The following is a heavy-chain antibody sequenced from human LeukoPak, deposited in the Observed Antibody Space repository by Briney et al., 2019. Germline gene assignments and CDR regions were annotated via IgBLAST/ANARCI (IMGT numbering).Heavy chain of an antibody. D-gene: IGHD2-2*01. CDR2: INHSGST. J-gene: IGHJ3*02. Sequence: SETLSLTCAVYGGSFSGYYWSWIRQPPGKGLEWIGEINHSGSTNYNPSLKSRVTISVHTSKNQFSLKVTSVTAADTAVYYCARVRSSPDIWGQGTMVTVSS. CDR3: ARVRSSPDI. CDR1: GGSFSGYY. V-gene: IGHV4-34*01.